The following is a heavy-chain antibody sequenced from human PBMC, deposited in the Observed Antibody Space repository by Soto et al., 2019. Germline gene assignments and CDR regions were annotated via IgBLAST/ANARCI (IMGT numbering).Heavy chain of an antibody. CDR2: IYYSGST. CDR1: GGSISNSNYY. V-gene: IGHV4-39*01. J-gene: IGHJ6*03. Sequence: SETLSLTCTVSGGSISNSNYYWGWIRQPPGKGLEWIGSIYYSGSTYYNPSLKSRVTISVDTSKNQFSLKLSSVTAADTAVYYCARHGTGGYYYYYMDVWGKGTTVTVSS. D-gene: IGHD1-1*01. CDR3: ARHGTGGYYYYYMDV.